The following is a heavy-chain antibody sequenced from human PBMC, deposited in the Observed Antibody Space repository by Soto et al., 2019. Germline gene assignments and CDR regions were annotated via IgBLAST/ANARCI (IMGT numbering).Heavy chain of an antibody. V-gene: IGHV4-59*01. D-gene: IGHD4-17*01. CDR1: GGSISTYY. CDR2: IYYSGST. Sequence: SETLSLTCTVSGGSISTYYWSWIRQPPGKGLEWIGYIYYSGSTNYNPSLKSRVTLSVDTSKKQFSLNLTSVTTADTAVYYCARDYGDYIIDYWGQGALVTVS. CDR3: ARDYGDYIIDY. J-gene: IGHJ4*02.